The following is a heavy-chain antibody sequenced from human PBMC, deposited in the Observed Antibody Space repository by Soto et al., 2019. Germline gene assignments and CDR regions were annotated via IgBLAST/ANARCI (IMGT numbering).Heavy chain of an antibody. J-gene: IGHJ6*02. V-gene: IGHV1-18*03. CDR1: GYTFGHYG. D-gene: IGHD2-2*01. Sequence: GASVRVSCKAFGYTFGHYGIGSVREAPGQGLEWVGWISAYNGNKHFAQNLQDRVTVNTDTSTSTAYMELRSLRSDDMAIYYCARGGQECSSSGCSYMYDGLDVWGQGTTVTVSS. CDR3: ARGGQECSSSGCSYMYDGLDV. CDR2: ISAYNGNK.